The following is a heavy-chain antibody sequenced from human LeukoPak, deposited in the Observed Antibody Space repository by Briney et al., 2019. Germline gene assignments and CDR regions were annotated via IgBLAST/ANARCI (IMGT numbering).Heavy chain of an antibody. D-gene: IGHD3-22*01. CDR1: GGSISSSSYY. Sequence: SETLSLTCTVSGGSISSSSYYWGWIRQPPGKGLEWIGGIYYSGSTYYNPSLKSRVTISVDTSKNQFSLKLSSVTAADTAVYYCAAQGYYDSSGYPYYFDYWGQGTLVTVSS. J-gene: IGHJ4*02. CDR2: IYYSGST. V-gene: IGHV4-39*01. CDR3: AAQGYYDSSGYPYYFDY.